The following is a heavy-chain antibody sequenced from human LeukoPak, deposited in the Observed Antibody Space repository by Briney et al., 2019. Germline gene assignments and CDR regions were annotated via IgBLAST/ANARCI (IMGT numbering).Heavy chain of an antibody. D-gene: IGHD3-10*01. CDR1: GYTLTELS. V-gene: IGHV1-24*01. Sequence: ASVKVSCKVSGYTLTELSMHWVRQAPGKGLEWMGGFDPEDGETIYAQKFQGRVTMTEDTSTDTAYMELRSLRSDDTAVYYCARFYGSGSYYPPFDYWGQGTLVTVSS. CDR3: ARFYGSGSYYPPFDY. J-gene: IGHJ4*02. CDR2: FDPEDGET.